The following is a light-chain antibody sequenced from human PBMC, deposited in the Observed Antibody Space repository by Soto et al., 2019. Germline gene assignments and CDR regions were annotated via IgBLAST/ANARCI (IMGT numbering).Light chain of an antibody. V-gene: IGKV3-20*01. Sequence: EIVLTQSPGTLSLSPGERATLSCRASQSVSSNYLAWYQQKPGQAPRLLIYGASSRATGIPDRFSGSGSGTDFTLNISSLEPADFAVYYCQQYGRSPLFAFGPGTEVDLK. J-gene: IGKJ3*01. CDR1: QSVSSNY. CDR3: QQYGRSPLFA. CDR2: GAS.